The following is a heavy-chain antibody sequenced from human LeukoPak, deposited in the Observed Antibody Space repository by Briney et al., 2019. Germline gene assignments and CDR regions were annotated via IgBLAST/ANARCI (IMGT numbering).Heavy chain of an antibody. CDR1: GGSISSYY. D-gene: IGHD2-21*02. J-gene: IGHJ4*02. V-gene: IGHV4-59*01. CDR2: IYYSGST. Sequence: PSETLSLTCTVSGGSISSYYWSWIRQPPGKGLEWIGYIYYSGSTNYNPSLKGRVTISVDTSKNQFSLKLSSVTAADTAVYYCARRTHCGGDCYTFDYWGQGTLVTVSS. CDR3: ARRTHCGGDCYTFDY.